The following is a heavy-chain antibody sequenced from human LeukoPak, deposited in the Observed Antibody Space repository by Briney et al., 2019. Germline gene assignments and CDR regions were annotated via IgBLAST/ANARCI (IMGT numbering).Heavy chain of an antibody. CDR1: GFTVSSNY. CDR3: ARDLTMVRGVIFKEVLGY. V-gene: IGHV3-53*01. Sequence: PGGSLRLSCAASGFTVSSNYMSWVRQAPGKGLEWVSVIYSGGSTYYADSVKGRFTISRDNSKNTLYLQMNSLRAEDTAVYYCARDLTMVRGVIFKEVLGYWGQGTLVTVSS. CDR2: IYSGGST. J-gene: IGHJ4*02. D-gene: IGHD3-10*01.